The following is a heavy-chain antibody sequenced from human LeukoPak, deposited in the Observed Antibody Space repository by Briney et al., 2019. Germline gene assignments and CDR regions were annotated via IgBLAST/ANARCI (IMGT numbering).Heavy chain of an antibody. CDR1: GFTFSSYG. V-gene: IGHV3-33*06. CDR3: AKVGYDFWSGYWVDY. J-gene: IGHJ4*02. Sequence: QTGGSLRLSCAASGFTFSSYGMHWVRQAPGKGLEWVAVIWCDGSNKYYADSVKGRFTISRDNSKNTLYLQMNSLRAEDTAVYYCAKVGYDFWSGYWVDYWGQGTLVTVSS. D-gene: IGHD3-3*01. CDR2: IWCDGSNK.